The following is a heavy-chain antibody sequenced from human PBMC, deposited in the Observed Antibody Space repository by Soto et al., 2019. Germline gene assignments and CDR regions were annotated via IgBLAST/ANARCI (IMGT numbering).Heavy chain of an antibody. CDR2: IYSGGST. Sequence: GGSLRLSCAASGFTVSSNYMSWVRQAPGKGLEWVSVIYSGGSTYYADSVKGRFTISRDNSKKTLYLQMNSLRAEDTAVYYCARDSAVAGSKLSWGQGTLVTVSS. V-gene: IGHV3-66*01. CDR3: ARDSAVAGSKLS. J-gene: IGHJ5*02. D-gene: IGHD6-19*01. CDR1: GFTVSSNY.